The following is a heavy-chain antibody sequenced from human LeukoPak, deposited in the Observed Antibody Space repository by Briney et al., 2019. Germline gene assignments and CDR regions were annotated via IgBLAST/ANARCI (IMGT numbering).Heavy chain of an antibody. D-gene: IGHD3-3*01. Sequence: ASVKVSCKASGYTFTSYDINWVRQATGQGLEWMRWMNPNSGNTGYAQKFQGRVTMTRNTSISTAYMELSSLRSEDTAVYYCARVPRYYDFWSGYNNLDYWGQGTLVTVSS. CDR3: ARVPRYYDFWSGYNNLDY. CDR2: MNPNSGNT. J-gene: IGHJ4*02. V-gene: IGHV1-8*01. CDR1: GYTFTSYD.